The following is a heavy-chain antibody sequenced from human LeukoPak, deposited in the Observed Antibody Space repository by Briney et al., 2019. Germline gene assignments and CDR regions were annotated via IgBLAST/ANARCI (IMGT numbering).Heavy chain of an antibody. CDR3: ALWEIVHYAFDF. V-gene: IGHV1-69*13. CDR2: IIPIFGTA. J-gene: IGHJ3*01. CDR1: GYTFTDYD. D-gene: IGHD5-12*01. Sequence: SVKVSCKTSGYTFTDYDITWVRQAPGQGLEWMGGIIPIFGTANYAQKFQGRVTITADESTSTAYMELSSLRSEDTAVYYCALWEIVHYAFDFWGQGTMVTVSS.